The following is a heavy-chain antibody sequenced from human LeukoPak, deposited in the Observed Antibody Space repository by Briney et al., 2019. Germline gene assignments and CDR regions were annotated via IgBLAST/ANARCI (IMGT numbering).Heavy chain of an antibody. CDR2: MSPNSGDT. J-gene: IGHJ6*02. V-gene: IGHV1-8*01. D-gene: IGHD4-17*01. Sequence: ASVKVSCKASGYTFTTHDINWVRQATGQGLEWLGWMSPNSGDTGYAQKFQGRVTMTSDSSISTAYMELSSLRSEDTAVYYCASSIYGDSYYYYGMDVWGQGTTVTVSS. CDR1: GYTFTTHD. CDR3: ASSIYGDSYYYYGMDV.